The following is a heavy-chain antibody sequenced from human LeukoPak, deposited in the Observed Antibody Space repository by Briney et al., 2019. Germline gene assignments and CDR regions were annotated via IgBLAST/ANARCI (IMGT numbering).Heavy chain of an antibody. V-gene: IGHV1-8*01. Sequence: ASVKVSCKASGYTFTSYDINWVRQATGQGLEWMGWMNPNSGNTGYAQKFQGRVTMTRNTSISTAYMELSSLRCEDTAVYYWARTGGGYSSGTTYYFDYWGQGTLVTVSS. CDR3: ARTGGGYSSGTTYYFDY. CDR2: MNPNSGNT. J-gene: IGHJ4*02. D-gene: IGHD6-19*01. CDR1: GYTFTSYD.